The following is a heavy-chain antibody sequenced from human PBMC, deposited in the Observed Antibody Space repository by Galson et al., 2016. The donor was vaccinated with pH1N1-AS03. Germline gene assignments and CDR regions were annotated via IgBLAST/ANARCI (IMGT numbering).Heavy chain of an antibody. J-gene: IGHJ4*02. CDR3: TSGMVELDY. CDR2: IDQDGSEK. D-gene: IGHD3-10*01. V-gene: IGHV3-7*01. Sequence: TWVRQAPGKGLEWVANIDQDGSEKYYMDSVEGRFTISRGNAKNSLSLQMNSLRSEDTAVYYCTSGMVELDYWGQGTLVTVSS.